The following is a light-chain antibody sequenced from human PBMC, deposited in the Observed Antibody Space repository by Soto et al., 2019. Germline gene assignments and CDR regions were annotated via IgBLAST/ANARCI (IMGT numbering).Light chain of an antibody. J-gene: IGKJ5*01. Sequence: RTQSKTILSVSPGEIGTLSCGVSQSVANNLAWYHQKPGQAPRLLIFDASTRATGVPARFSGSGSGTEFTLTISSLQSEDFAVYYCQQYNKWPLITVGQGTRLEI. V-gene: IGKV3-15*01. CDR3: QQYNKWPLIT. CDR1: QSVANN. CDR2: DAS.